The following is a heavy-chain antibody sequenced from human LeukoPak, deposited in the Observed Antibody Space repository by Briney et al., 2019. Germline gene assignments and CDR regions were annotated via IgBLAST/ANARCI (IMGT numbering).Heavy chain of an antibody. Sequence: SSETLSLTCAVYGGSFSGYYWSWIRQPPGKGLEWIGEINHSGSTNYNPSLKSRVTISVDTSKNQFSLKLSSVTAADTAVYYCARDSIAAAGPNWFDPWGQGTLVTVSS. CDR1: GGSFSGYY. J-gene: IGHJ5*02. CDR3: ARDSIAAAGPNWFDP. V-gene: IGHV4-34*01. CDR2: INHSGST. D-gene: IGHD6-13*01.